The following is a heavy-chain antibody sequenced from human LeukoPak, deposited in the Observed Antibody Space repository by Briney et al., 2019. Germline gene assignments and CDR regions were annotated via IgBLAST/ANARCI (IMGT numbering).Heavy chain of an antibody. V-gene: IGHV3-48*03. CDR1: RVPSRRYE. CDR3: ARVSLGLRLGELSLNVGRDY. Sequence: QAGESLRLSCADPRVPSRRYETNWISQTPGKGLERGSYISSSGSTIYYADSVKGRFTISRDNAKNSLYLQMNSLRAEDTAVYYCARVSLGLRLGELSLNVGRDYWGQGTLVTVSS. J-gene: IGHJ4*02. D-gene: IGHD3-16*02. CDR2: ISSSGSTI.